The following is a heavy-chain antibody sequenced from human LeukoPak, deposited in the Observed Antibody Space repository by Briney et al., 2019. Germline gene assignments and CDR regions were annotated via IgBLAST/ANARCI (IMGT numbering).Heavy chain of an antibody. D-gene: IGHD2-8*01. V-gene: IGHV4-4*07. CDR1: GGSTSSYY. Sequence: SETLSLTCTVSGGSTSSYYWNCIRQPAEKGVEWIGRISTSGSTNSNPSLKSRLTMSLDPSKNQFSLKLSSVTAADTGVYYCARGNNNNVFDSWGQGTLVTVSS. CDR2: ISTSGST. CDR3: ARGNNNNVFDS. J-gene: IGHJ4*02.